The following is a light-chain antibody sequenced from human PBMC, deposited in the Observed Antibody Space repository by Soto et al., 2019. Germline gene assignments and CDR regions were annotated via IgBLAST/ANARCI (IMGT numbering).Light chain of an antibody. Sequence: ETVLTQSPGTLSLSPGERATLSCRASQTVSSSYLAWYQQKSGQAPRLLIYGASSRATGIPDRFSGSGSGTDFTLTISRLEPEDSAVYYCQQYCQQFGSSPPSWTFGQGTRVEIK. V-gene: IGKV3-20*01. CDR3: QQYCQQFGSSPPSWT. CDR2: GAS. J-gene: IGKJ1*01. CDR1: QTVSSSY.